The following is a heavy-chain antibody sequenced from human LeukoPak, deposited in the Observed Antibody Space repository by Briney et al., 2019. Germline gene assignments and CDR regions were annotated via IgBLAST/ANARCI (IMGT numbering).Heavy chain of an antibody. CDR1: GFTFSSYA. CDR3: AKGGSSTSCYLDY. CDR2: ISGSGGST. Sequence: GGSLRLSCAASGFTFSSYAMSWVRQGPGKGLEWVSAISGSGGSTYYADSVKGRFTISRDNSKNTLYLQMNSLRAEDTAVYYCAKGGSSTSCYLDYWGQGTLVTVSS. J-gene: IGHJ4*02. D-gene: IGHD2-2*01. V-gene: IGHV3-23*01.